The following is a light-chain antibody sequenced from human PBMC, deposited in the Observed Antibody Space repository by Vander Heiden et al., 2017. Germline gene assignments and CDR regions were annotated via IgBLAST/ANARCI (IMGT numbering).Light chain of an antibody. Sequence: EIVLTQSPGTLSLSPGERATLSCRASQSVSSSYLAWYQQKPGQAPRLLIYGASTRATGIPDRFSGSGSGTDFTLTISRLELEDFAVYYCQQEGSSPFTFGHRTNVDIK. V-gene: IGKV3-20*01. CDR2: GAS. CDR3: QQEGSSPFT. CDR1: QSVSSSY. J-gene: IGKJ3*01.